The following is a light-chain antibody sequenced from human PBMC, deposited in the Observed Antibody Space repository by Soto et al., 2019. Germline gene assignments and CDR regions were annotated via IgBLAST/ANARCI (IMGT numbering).Light chain of an antibody. CDR2: EVS. V-gene: IGLV2-14*01. Sequence: QSALTQPASVSGPPGQSITISCTGTSSDVGGYNHVSWYQQHPGKAPKVMIYEVSYRPSGVSSRFSGSKSGNTASLTISGLQAEDEADYYCSSYTASSTYVFGGGTKLTVL. J-gene: IGLJ1*01. CDR3: SSYTASSTYV. CDR1: SSDVGGYNH.